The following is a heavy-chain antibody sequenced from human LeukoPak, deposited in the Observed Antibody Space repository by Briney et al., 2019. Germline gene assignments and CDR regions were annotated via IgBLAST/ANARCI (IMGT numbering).Heavy chain of an antibody. CDR2: ISGSGGAT. J-gene: IGHJ4*02. CDR3: ARAAMVRGVVYFDS. CDR1: GXTFSSYS. D-gene: IGHD3-10*01. Sequence: GGSLRLSCAASGXTFSSYSMTWVRQAPGKGLEWVSAISGSGGATYYADSVKGRFTISRDNSKDTLCLQMNSLRAEDNAVYYCARAAMVRGVVYFDSWGQGTLVTVSS. V-gene: IGHV3-23*01.